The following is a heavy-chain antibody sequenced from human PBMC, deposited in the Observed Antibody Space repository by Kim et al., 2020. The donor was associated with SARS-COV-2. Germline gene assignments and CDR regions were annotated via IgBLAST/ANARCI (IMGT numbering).Heavy chain of an antibody. J-gene: IGHJ4*02. CDR2: IIPIFGTA. D-gene: IGHD2-21*02. Sequence: SVKVSCKASGGTFSSYAISWVRQAPGQGLEWMGGIIPIFGTANYAQKFQGRVTITADESTSTAYMELSSLRSEDTAVYYCARENGLPVVTATYFDYWGQGTLVTVSS. CDR3: ARENGLPVVTATYFDY. CDR1: GGTFSSYA. V-gene: IGHV1-69*13.